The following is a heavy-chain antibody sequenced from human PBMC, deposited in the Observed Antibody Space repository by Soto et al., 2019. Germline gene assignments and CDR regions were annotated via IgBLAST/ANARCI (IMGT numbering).Heavy chain of an antibody. D-gene: IGHD4-17*01. Sequence: SLRLSCVASGFIADDYAMHWVRQAPGKGLEWVSGISSNSATINYADSVKGRFTISRDNAKNSLLLQMNSLRPEDTAFYYCVKDMKWGGMTTIHYFDSWGQGTLVTVSS. CDR2: ISSNSATI. CDR1: GFIADDYA. V-gene: IGHV3-9*02. CDR3: VKDMKWGGMTTIHYFDS. J-gene: IGHJ4*02.